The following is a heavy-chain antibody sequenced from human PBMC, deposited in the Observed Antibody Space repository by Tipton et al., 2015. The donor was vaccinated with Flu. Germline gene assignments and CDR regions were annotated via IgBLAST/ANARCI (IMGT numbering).Heavy chain of an antibody. D-gene: IGHD3-22*01. J-gene: IGHJ1*01. Sequence: LRLSCTVSGASISSYYWGWIRQPPGKGLEWIGNIYHSGGTYYNPSLKGRVTISEDTSKNQFSLKLTSVTAADTAVYYCAGLRREERYYDTRGLLDWGQGTLVAVSS. V-gene: IGHV4-59*04. CDR3: AGLRREERYYDTRGLLD. CDR1: GASISSYY. CDR2: IYHSGGT.